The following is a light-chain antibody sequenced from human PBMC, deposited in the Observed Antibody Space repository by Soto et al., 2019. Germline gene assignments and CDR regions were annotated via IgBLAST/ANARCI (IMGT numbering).Light chain of an antibody. J-gene: IGLJ3*02. Sequence: QSALTQPASVSGSPGQSITISCTGTSSDVGSYDVVSWYQQHPGKAPQLIIYEATKRPSGVSNRFSGAKSGNTASLTISGLQAEDESDYFCCSYAGSADWVFGGGTKVTVL. CDR1: SSDVGSYDV. V-gene: IGLV2-23*01. CDR3: CSYAGSADWV. CDR2: EAT.